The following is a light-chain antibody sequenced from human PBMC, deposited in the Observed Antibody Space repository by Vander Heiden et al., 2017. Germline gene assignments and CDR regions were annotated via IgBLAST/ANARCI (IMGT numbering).Light chain of an antibody. CDR2: LGS. V-gene: IGKV2-28*01. CDR1: QSLLHSNGYNY. CDR3: MQDLLTLT. Sequence: DIVMTQSPLSLPVTPGEPASIPCRSSQSLLHSNGYNYLDWYLQKPGQSPQLMIYLGSKRAYGVPDRFSGSGAGKDFTLKSSRGQDEDVGVYYCMQDLLTLTFGGGTKVEIK. J-gene: IGKJ4*02.